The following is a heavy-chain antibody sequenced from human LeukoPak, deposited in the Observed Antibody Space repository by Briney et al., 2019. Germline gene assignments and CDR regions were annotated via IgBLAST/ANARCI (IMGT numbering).Heavy chain of an antibody. V-gene: IGHV4-61*02. J-gene: IGHJ4*02. Sequence: SETLSLTCTVSGGSISSGSYYWSWIRQPAGKGLEWIGRIYTSGITNYNPSLQSRVTISVDTSKNQCSLKLSSVTAADTAVYYCARALKSGVGEVHIPDYWGQGTLVTVSS. CDR3: ARALKSGVGEVHIPDY. D-gene: IGHD3-10*01. CDR1: GGSISSGSYY. CDR2: IYTSGIT.